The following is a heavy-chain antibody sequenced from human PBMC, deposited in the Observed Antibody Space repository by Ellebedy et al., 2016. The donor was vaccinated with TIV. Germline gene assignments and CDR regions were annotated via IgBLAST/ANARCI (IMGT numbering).Heavy chain of an antibody. Sequence: SETLSLXCAVYGGTFSDYYWSWIRQPPGKGLEWIGYIFYSGSTNNNPSLKSRLTMSLDTSKNQFSLKLSSVTAADTAVYYCARDYYGSLDYWGQGILVTVSS. V-gene: IGHV4-59*01. CDR1: GGTFSDYY. CDR3: ARDYYGSLDY. CDR2: IFYSGST. D-gene: IGHD3-10*01. J-gene: IGHJ4*02.